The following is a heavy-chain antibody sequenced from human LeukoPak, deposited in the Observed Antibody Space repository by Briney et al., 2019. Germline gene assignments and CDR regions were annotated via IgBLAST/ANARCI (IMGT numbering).Heavy chain of an antibody. CDR1: GGSISSGDYY. J-gene: IGHJ6*02. CDR2: IYYSGST. Sequence: SETVSPTCTVSGGSISSGDYYWSWIRQPPGKGLEWIGYIYYSGSTYYNPSLKSRVTISVDTSKNQFSLKLSSVTAADTAVYYCAREVWGGLRSTQYGMDVWGQGTTVTVSS. V-gene: IGHV4-30-4*01. CDR3: AREVWGGLRSTQYGMDV. D-gene: IGHD4-17*01.